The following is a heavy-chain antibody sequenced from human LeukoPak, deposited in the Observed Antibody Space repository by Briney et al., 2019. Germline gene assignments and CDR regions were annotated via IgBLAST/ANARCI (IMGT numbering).Heavy chain of an antibody. CDR2: ISYDGNNK. D-gene: IGHD2-21*01. V-gene: IGHV3-30-3*01. CDR1: GLTFGSYA. CDR3: AKDFRIGYSAHFDY. Sequence: GGSLRLSCAASGLTFGSYAMHWVRQAPGKGLEWVAVISYDGNNKYYADSVKGRFTISRDNSKNTLYLQMDSLRGEDTAVYYCAKDFRIGYSAHFDYWGQGALVTVSS. J-gene: IGHJ4*02.